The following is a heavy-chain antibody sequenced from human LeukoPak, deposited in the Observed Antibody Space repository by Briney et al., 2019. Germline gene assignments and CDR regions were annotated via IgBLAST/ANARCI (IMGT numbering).Heavy chain of an antibody. J-gene: IGHJ5*02. CDR3: ARRRVVAATIHWFDP. V-gene: IGHV4-38-2*02. Sequence: SETLSLTCTVSGHSMSSAYSWGWLRQPPGKGLEWIGEINHSGSTNYNPSLKSRVTISVDTSKNQFSLKLSSVTAADTAVYYCARRRVVAATIHWFDPWGQGTLVTVSS. CDR2: INHSGST. D-gene: IGHD2-15*01. CDR1: GHSMSSAYS.